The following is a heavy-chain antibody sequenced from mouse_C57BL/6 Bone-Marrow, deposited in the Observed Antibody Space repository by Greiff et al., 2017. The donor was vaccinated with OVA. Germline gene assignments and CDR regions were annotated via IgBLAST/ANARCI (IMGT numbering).Heavy chain of an antibody. V-gene: IGHV1-50*01. CDR1: GYTFTSYW. CDR2: IDPSDSYT. J-gene: IGHJ4*01. Sequence: VQLKQPGAELVKPGASVKLSCKASGYTFTSYWMQWVKQRPGQGLEWIGEIDPSDSYTNYNQKFKGKATLTVDTSSSTAYMQLSSLTSEDSAVYYCAREEAYYGNYVGYYAMDYWGQGTSVTVSS. D-gene: IGHD2-10*01. CDR3: AREEAYYGNYVGYYAMDY.